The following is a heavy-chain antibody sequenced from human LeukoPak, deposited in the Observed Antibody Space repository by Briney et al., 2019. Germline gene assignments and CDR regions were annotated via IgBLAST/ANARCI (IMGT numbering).Heavy chain of an antibody. J-gene: IGHJ4*02. Sequence: VGSLRLSCAASGFTFSSYAMSWVRQAPGKGLEWVSAISGSGGSTYYADSVKGRFTISRDNSKNTLYLQMNSLRAEDTAVYYCAKVHRRDGYNFDYWGQGTLVTVSS. CDR1: GFTFSSYA. V-gene: IGHV3-23*01. CDR3: AKVHRRDGYNFDY. CDR2: ISGSGGST. D-gene: IGHD5-24*01.